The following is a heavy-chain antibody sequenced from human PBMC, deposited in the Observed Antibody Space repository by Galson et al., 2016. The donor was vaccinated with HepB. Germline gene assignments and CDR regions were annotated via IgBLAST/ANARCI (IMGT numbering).Heavy chain of an antibody. V-gene: IGHV1-69*08. CDR1: GGTSNSYI. Sequence: SVKVSCKASGGTSNSYIITWVRQAPGQGLEWMGRIIPIPGRVNYAQKFQGRVTITEDKSTSTDYMELSSLRSEDTAVYYCARGQGGVSGYHPREVGYYYNYMDGWGKGTTVSVSS. CDR3: ARGQGGVSGYHPREVGYYYNYMDG. J-gene: IGHJ6*03. D-gene: IGHD3-3*01. CDR2: IIPIPGRV.